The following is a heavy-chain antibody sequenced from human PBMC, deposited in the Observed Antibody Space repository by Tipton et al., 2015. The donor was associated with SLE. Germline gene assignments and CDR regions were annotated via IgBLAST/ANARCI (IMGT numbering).Heavy chain of an antibody. Sequence: SLRLSCAASGFTFSSYVMSWVRQAPGKGLEWVAIIWYDGSNKYYADSAKGRFTISRDNSKNTLYLELHSLRTEDTAVYYCAKVYTSSWHYYGMDVWGPGTTVTVSS. D-gene: IGHD6-13*01. CDR2: IWYDGSNK. J-gene: IGHJ6*02. CDR3: AKVYTSSWHYYGMDV. CDR1: GFTFSSYV. V-gene: IGHV3-30*02.